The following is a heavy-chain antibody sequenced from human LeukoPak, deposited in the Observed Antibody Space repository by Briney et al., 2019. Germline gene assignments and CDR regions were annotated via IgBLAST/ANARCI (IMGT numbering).Heavy chain of an antibody. J-gene: IGHJ4*02. CDR3: AKGSITIID. Sequence: GSLRLSCAASGFTFSSYAMTWVRQAPGKGLEWVSAISGSGDSTYYAGSVKGRFTISRDLSKNTLYLQMNSLRAEDTAIYYCAKGSITIIDWGQGTLVTVSS. D-gene: IGHD3-10*01. V-gene: IGHV3-23*01. CDR1: GFTFSSYA. CDR2: ISGSGDST.